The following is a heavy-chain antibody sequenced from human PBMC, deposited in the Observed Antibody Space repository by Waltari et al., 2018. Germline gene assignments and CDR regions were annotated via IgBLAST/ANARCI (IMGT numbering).Heavy chain of an antibody. CDR2: IRSRFKGDAT. CDR3: IRPFEMGID. CDR1: GRIISDYA. J-gene: IGHJ4*02. V-gene: IGHV3-73*01. Sequence: EVQLVESGGDLVQPGGSLKLSGAASGRIISDYAFHRDRQASGKGPEWVCRIRSRFKGDATAYGESVQGRFTISRDDSKNTVYLEMNSLKTDDTAVYYCIRPFEMGIDWGQGTLVTVSS. D-gene: IGHD7-27*01.